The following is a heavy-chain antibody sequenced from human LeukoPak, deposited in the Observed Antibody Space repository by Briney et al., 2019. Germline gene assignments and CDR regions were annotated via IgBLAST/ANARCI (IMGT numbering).Heavy chain of an antibody. CDR3: ARRAAIANNWFDP. V-gene: IGHV4-34*01. CDR1: GGSFSGYY. CDR2: VSHSGST. D-gene: IGHD2-2*02. J-gene: IGHJ5*02. Sequence: SETLSLTCNVSGGSFSGYYWTWIRQPPKKGLEWIGEVSHSGSTHYNPSLRSRVTISVDTSKNQFSLKLSSVTAADTAVYYCARRAAIANNWFDPWGQGTLVTVSS.